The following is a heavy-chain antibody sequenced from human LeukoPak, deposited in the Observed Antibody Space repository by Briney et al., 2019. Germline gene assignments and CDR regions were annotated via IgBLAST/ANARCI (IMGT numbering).Heavy chain of an antibody. CDR1: GFTFNRHL. J-gene: IGHJ4*02. CDR3: VRRGDGSSRWGDHDF. D-gene: IGHD6-19*01. V-gene: IGHV3-23*01. CDR2: IEGSGDKT. Sequence: GGSLRLSFSASGFTFNRHLIGWVRQATGKVLEWVSPIEGSGDKTFYADSVKGRFTISRDNSKTMVHLQMNSLTGEDTALYYCVRRGDGSSRWGDHDFWGQGALVTVSS.